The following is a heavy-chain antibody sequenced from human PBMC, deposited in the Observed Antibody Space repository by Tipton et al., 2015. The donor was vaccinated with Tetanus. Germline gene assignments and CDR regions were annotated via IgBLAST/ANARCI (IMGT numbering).Heavy chain of an antibody. CDR3: AKSDGAQTSGWYPSLYFDF. CDR2: IFYTGSS. V-gene: IGHV4-39*01. Sequence: TLSLTCAVSGVSIRSSTYFWGWIRQPPGKALEWIGHIFYTGSSHYNPSFKSRVTMSVDTSKNQFSLNLTSVTAADTAVYFCAKSDGAQTSGWYPSLYFDFWGQGTLVTVSS. CDR1: GVSIRSSTYF. J-gene: IGHJ4*02. D-gene: IGHD6-19*01.